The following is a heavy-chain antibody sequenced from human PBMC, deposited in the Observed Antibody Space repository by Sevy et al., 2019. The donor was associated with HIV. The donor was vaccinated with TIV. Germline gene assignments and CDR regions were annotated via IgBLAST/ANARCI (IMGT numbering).Heavy chain of an antibody. J-gene: IGHJ6*02. CDR3: ARDRVFFWGGGGLDV. CDR1: ESTFTAYY. D-gene: IGHD3-16*01. V-gene: IGHV1-2*02. Sequence: ASVKVSCKASESTFTAYYIHWLRQAPGQGHEWMGWINPNSDDTNYAQKFQGRVSMAADTSISTAYMDLSRLWFDDTAGYYCARDRVFFWGGGGLDVWGQGTTVTVSS. CDR2: INPNSDDT.